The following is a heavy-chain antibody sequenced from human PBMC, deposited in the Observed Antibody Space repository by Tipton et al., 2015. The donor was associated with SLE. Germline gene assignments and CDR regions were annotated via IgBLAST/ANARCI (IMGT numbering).Heavy chain of an antibody. CDR1: GGSIRSGDYY. Sequence: TLSLTCTVSGGSIRSGDYYWSWIRQHPGKGLEWIGYIHDSGATFSNPSLRSRSAISVDTSQNQFSLRLTSATAADTAIYYCARHPGASFDFWGQGILVTVSS. CDR3: ARHPGASFDF. CDR2: IHDSGAT. J-gene: IGHJ4*02. V-gene: IGHV4-31*03.